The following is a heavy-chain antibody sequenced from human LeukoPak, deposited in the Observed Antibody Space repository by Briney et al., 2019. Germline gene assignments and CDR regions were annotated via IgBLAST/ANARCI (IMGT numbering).Heavy chain of an antibody. CDR3: ATAHVVGGWNFDY. CDR1: GYTLTGLS. D-gene: IGHD6-19*01. CDR2: FDPEDGET. Sequence: ASVKVSCKVSGYTLTGLSMRWVRQAPGKGLEWVGGFDPEDGETIYAQKFQGRVTMTEDTSTDTAYMELSSLRSEDTAVYYCATAHVVGGWNFDYWGQGTLVTVSS. J-gene: IGHJ4*02. V-gene: IGHV1-24*01.